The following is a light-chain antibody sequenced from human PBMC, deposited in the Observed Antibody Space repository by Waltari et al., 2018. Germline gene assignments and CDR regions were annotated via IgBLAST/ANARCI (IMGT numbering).Light chain of an antibody. CDR2: MGS. CDR3: MQALQTPYT. J-gene: IGKJ2*01. CDR1: QNVFHSNGNNY. V-gene: IGKV2-28*01. Sequence: DIVMTQSPLSLPVTPGEPASISRRSSQNVFHSNGNNYLDWYLQKPGQSPQLLIYMGSNRASGVPDRFSGSGSGTDFTLKISRVEAEDVGVYYCMQALQTPYTFGQGTKLEIK.